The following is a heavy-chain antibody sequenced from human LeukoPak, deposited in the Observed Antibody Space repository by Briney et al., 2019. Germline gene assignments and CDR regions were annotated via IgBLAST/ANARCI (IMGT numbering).Heavy chain of an antibody. D-gene: IGHD4-17*01. J-gene: IGHJ4*02. CDR3: AKAHYGDYVLIDY. V-gene: IGHV3-48*01. CDR2: ISSSSSTI. CDR1: GFTFSSYG. Sequence: GGSLRLSCAASGFTFSSYGMTWVRQAPGKGLEWVSYISSSSSTIYYADSVKGRFTISRDNAKNSLYLQMNSLRAEDTAVYYCAKAHYGDYVLIDYWGQGTLVTVSS.